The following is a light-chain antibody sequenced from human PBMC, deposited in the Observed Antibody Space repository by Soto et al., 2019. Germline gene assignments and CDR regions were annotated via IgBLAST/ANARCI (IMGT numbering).Light chain of an antibody. J-gene: IGKJ1*01. CDR3: QQRSSWPT. CDR2: DAS. CDR1: QSVGSH. V-gene: IGKV3-11*01. Sequence: EIVLTQSRATLSLSPGERVILSCRASQSVGSHLAWYQQKPGQAPRLLIYDASNRATGIPARFSGSGSGTDFTLAISSLEPEDFAVYYCQQRSSWPTFGQGTKVEIK.